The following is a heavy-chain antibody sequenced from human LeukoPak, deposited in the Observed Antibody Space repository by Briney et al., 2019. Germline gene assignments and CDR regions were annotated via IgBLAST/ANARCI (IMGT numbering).Heavy chain of an antibody. D-gene: IGHD3-22*01. Sequence: PGGSLRLSCAVSGFTFSSYAMSWVRQAPGKGLEWVSAITGSGDGTYYADSVKGRFTISRDNSKNTLHLQMNSLRAEDTALYHCVSVPGGDGSIYWGQGTPVTVSS. CDR2: ITGSGDGT. CDR3: VSVPGGDGSIY. J-gene: IGHJ4*02. V-gene: IGHV3-23*01. CDR1: GFTFSSYA.